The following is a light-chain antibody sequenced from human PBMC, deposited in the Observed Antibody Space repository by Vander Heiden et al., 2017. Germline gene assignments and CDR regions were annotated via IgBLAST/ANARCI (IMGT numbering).Light chain of an antibody. CDR2: EVS. J-gene: IGLJ1*01. V-gene: IGLV2-23*02. CDR3: CSYAGSSSYV. Sequence: QSALTQPASVSASPGQSITIPCTGTSSDVGSYNHVSWYQQHPAKAPNLMMYEVSKRPSGVSNRFSGSKSGNTASLTISGLQAEDEADYYCCSYAGSSSYVFGTGTKVTVL. CDR1: SSDVGSYNH.